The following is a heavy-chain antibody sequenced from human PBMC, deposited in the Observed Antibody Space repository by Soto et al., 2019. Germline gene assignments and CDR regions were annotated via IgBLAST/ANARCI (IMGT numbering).Heavy chain of an antibody. Sequence: QVHLVQSGAEVKKPGASVKVSCQASGYTFIHYAIPWVRQAPGRRPEWMGLINAASGNTQYSQKFQGRVTITRDTSASTAYMELSSLRSEDTAVYFCSRTGYSTGLYFYFDYWCQRTLVTVSS. D-gene: IGHD6-19*01. CDR1: GYTFIHYA. J-gene: IGHJ4*02. CDR3: SRTGYSTGLYFYFDY. CDR2: INAASGNT. V-gene: IGHV1-3*01.